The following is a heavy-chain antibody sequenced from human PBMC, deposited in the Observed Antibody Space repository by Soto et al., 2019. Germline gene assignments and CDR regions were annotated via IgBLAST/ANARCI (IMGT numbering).Heavy chain of an antibody. D-gene: IGHD4-17*01. Sequence: QLQLQESGSGLVKPSQTLSLTCAVSGGSISSGGYSWSWIRQPPGKGLEWIGYIYHSGSTYYNPSLKSRVTISVDRSKNQFSLKLSCVTAADTAVYYCARAHYGDYGYGMDVWGQGTTVTVSS. CDR2: IYHSGST. CDR1: GGSISSGGYS. J-gene: IGHJ6*02. V-gene: IGHV4-30-2*01. CDR3: ARAHYGDYGYGMDV.